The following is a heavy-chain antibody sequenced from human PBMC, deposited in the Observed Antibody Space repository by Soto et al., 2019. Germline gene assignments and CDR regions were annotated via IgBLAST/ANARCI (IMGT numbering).Heavy chain of an antibody. Sequence: EVQLVESGGGSVQPGGSLRLSCAVSGFTVSTNYMSWVRQAPGKGLECVSIIYNDGNTYYADSVKGRFTTSRDSAQNTLYLQMDNLRVDDTAVYHCARDSSYYGSGRGVLDYWGPGTLVTVSS. CDR1: GFTVSTNY. V-gene: IGHV3-66*01. CDR2: IYNDGNT. J-gene: IGHJ4*02. D-gene: IGHD3-10*01. CDR3: ARDSSYYGSGRGVLDY.